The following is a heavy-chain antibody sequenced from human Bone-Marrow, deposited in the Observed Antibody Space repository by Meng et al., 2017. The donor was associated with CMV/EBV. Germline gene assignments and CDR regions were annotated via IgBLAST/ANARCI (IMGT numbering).Heavy chain of an antibody. CDR3: ARSTYYYDSSGYYKSYYFDY. J-gene: IGHJ4*02. CDR2: INAGNGNT. V-gene: IGHV1-3*01. D-gene: IGHD3-22*01. CDR1: TSYA. Sequence: TSYAMHWVSQAPGQRLEWMGWINAGNGNTKYSQKFQGRVTITRDTSASTAYMELSSLRSEDTAVYYCARSTYYYDSSGYYKSYYFDYWGQGTLVTVSS.